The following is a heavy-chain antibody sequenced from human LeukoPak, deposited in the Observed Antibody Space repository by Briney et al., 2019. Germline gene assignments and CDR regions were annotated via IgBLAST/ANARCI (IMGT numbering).Heavy chain of an antibody. Sequence: GGSLRLSCAASGFTFSSYSMNWVRQAPGKGXXXXXXISSSSSXXYYAXSVKGRFTISRDNAENSLYLQMNSLRAEDTAVYYCARDRGVPAATYYFDYWGQGTLVTVSS. CDR1: GFTFSSYS. D-gene: IGHD2-2*01. V-gene: IGHV3-21*01. J-gene: IGHJ4*02. CDR2: ISSSSSXX. CDR3: ARDRGVPAATYYFDY.